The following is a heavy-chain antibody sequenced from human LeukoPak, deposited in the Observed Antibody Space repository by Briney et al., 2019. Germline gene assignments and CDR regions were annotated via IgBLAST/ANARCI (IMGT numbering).Heavy chain of an antibody. CDR3: ARDLVDTVMSHLVLFDY. V-gene: IGHV4-61*02. CDR1: GGSIRSGSYY. CDR2: IYISGST. J-gene: IGHJ4*02. Sequence: SQTLSLACTVSGGSIRSGSYYWSWIRQSAGKGLEWIGRIYISGSTKYNPSLKSRVTISVDTSKNQFSLKLSSVTAADTAVYYCARDLVDTVMSHLVLFDYWGQGTLVTVSS. D-gene: IGHD5-18*01.